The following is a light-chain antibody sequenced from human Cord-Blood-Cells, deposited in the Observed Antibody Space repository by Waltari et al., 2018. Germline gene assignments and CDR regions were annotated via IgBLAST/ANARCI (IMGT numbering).Light chain of an antibody. CDR2: GAS. V-gene: IGKV3-20*01. CDR1: QSVSRSY. J-gene: IGKJ1*01. CDR3: QQNGSSRT. Sequence: EIVLTQSPGTLSLSPGERATLSCRASQSVSRSYLAWYQQKPGQAPRLLIYGASSRATGIPDSFSGSVCGTDFTLTISRLEPEDFAVYYCQQNGSSRTFGQGTKVEIK.